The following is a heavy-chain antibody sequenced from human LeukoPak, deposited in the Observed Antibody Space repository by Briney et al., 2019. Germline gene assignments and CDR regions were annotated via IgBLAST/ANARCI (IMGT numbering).Heavy chain of an antibody. CDR2: IIPIFGTA. CDR1: GGTFSNYA. J-gene: IGHJ4*02. D-gene: IGHD4-23*01. Sequence: ASVKVSCKASGGTFSNYAINWVRQAPGQGLEWMGGIIPIFGTAHYAQKFQGRVTITADESTSTAYMVMRSLRSEDTAVYYCARGWLGETTVVTPYNYWGQGTLVTVSS. CDR3: ARGWLGETTVVTPYNY. V-gene: IGHV1-69*13.